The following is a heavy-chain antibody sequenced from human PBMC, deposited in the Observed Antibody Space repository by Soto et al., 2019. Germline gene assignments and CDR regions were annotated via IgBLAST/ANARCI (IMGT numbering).Heavy chain of an antibody. CDR2: INHSGST. V-gene: IGHV4-34*01. Sequence: SETLSLTCAVYGGSLSGYYWSWIRQPPGKGLEWIGEINHSGSTNYNPSLKSRVTISVDTSKNQFSLKLSSVTAADTAVYYCARLGGDTVVVVAATPRWFDPWGQGTLVTVSS. D-gene: IGHD2-15*01. J-gene: IGHJ5*02. CDR1: GGSLSGYY. CDR3: ARLGGDTVVVVAATPRWFDP.